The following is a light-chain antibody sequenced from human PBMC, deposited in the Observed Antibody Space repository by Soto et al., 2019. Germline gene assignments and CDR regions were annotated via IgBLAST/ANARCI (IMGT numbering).Light chain of an antibody. CDR1: QSISSW. Sequence: DIQMTQSPSTLSASVGDRVTXTCRASQSISSWLAWYQQKPGKAPKLLIYDASNLESGVPSRFSGSGSGTEFTLTISSLQPEDAATYYCQQYNTYLTWTFGQGTKVDIK. CDR2: DAS. CDR3: QQYNTYLTWT. J-gene: IGKJ1*01. V-gene: IGKV1-5*01.